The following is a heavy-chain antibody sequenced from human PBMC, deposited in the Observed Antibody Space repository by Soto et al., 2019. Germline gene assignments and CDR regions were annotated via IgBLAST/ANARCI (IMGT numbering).Heavy chain of an antibody. V-gene: IGHV3-23*01. CDR3: ARDSMDIPATGDALDM. CDR2: ISGSGASS. D-gene: IGHD5-12*01. J-gene: IGHJ3*02. CDR1: GFTFSTYA. Sequence: GGSLRLSCAASGFTFSTYAMNWVRQAPGKGLEWVSGISGSGASSYYADSVKGRFTISRDNSKSTLYLQMNSLRAGDTAVYYCARDSMDIPATGDALDMWGHGTMVTVSS.